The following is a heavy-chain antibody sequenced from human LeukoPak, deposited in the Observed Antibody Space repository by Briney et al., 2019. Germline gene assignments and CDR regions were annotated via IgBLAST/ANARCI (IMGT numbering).Heavy chain of an antibody. CDR1: GFTFSSYA. V-gene: IGHV3-30*04. CDR3: ARDYDSSGYYPLGY. Sequence: GGSLRLSCAASGFTFSSYAMHWVRQAPGKGLEWVAVISYDGNNKYYADSVKGRLTISRDNSKNTLYLQMNSLRAEDTAVYYCARDYDSSGYYPLGYWGQGTLVTVSS. J-gene: IGHJ4*02. D-gene: IGHD3-22*01. CDR2: ISYDGNNK.